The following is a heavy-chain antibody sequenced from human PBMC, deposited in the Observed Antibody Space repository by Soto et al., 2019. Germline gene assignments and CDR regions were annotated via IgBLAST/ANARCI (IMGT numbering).Heavy chain of an antibody. J-gene: IGHJ4*02. Sequence: QVQLVESGGDVVQPGRSLRLSCAASGFTFSNYGMHWARQAPGKGLEWVAAILYDGSNKYYADSVKGRFTISRDNSKNTLYLQMNSRRAEDTAVYYCAGGTYYCDYCGQGTLVTVSS. CDR1: GFTFSNYG. CDR2: ILYDGSNK. CDR3: AGGTYYCDY. V-gene: IGHV3-33*01. D-gene: IGHD1-26*01.